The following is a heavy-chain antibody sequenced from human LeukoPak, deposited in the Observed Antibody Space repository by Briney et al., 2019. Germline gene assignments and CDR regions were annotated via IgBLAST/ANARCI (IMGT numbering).Heavy chain of an antibody. Sequence: GGSLRLSCAASGFTFSSYEMNWVRQAPGKGLEWVSYISSSGGTIYYADSVKGRFTISRDNAKNSLYLQMNSLRAEDTAVYYCAGDSYYDSSGYYHRDFDYWGQGTLVTVSS. CDR3: AGDSYYDSSGYYHRDFDY. J-gene: IGHJ4*02. CDR2: ISSSGGTI. V-gene: IGHV3-48*03. D-gene: IGHD3-22*01. CDR1: GFTFSSYE.